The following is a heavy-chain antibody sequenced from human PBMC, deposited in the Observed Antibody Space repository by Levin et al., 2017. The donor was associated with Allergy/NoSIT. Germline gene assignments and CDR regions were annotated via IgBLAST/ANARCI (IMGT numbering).Heavy chain of an antibody. V-gene: IGHV3-53*01. CDR2: IYSGGST. J-gene: IGHJ5*02. Sequence: GESLKISCAASGFTVSSNYMSWVRQAPGKGLEWVSVIYSGGSTYYADSVKGRFTISRDNSKNTLYLQMNSLRAEDTAVYYCARVTSSSWYWFDPWGQGTLVTVSS. D-gene: IGHD6-13*01. CDR1: GFTVSSNY. CDR3: ARVTSSSWYWFDP.